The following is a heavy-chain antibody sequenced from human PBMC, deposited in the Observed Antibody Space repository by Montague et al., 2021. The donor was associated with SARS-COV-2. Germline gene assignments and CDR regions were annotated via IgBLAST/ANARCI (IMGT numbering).Heavy chain of an antibody. Sequence: SPRLSCAASGFTVSSYEMNWVRQAPGKGLEWVSYISSSGSTTYYADSVXGRFTISRDNAKNSLYLQMNSLRAEDTAVYYCARNGALYSSGWWGGDFDYWGQGTLVTVSS. V-gene: IGHV3-48*03. J-gene: IGHJ4*02. D-gene: IGHD6-19*01. CDR1: GFTVSSYE. CDR2: ISSSGSTT. CDR3: ARNGALYSSGWWGGDFDY.